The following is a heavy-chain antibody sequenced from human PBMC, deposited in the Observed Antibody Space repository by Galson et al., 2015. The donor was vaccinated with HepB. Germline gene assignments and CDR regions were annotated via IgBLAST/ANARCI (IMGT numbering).Heavy chain of an antibody. Sequence: SCKASGYTFTSYAMHWVRQAPGQRLEWMGWINAGNGNTKYSQKFQGRVTITRDTSASTAYMELSSLRSEDTAVYYCAGGRIDRPSGSFDYWGQGTLVTVSS. D-gene: IGHD1-26*01. J-gene: IGHJ4*02. V-gene: IGHV1-3*01. CDR3: AGGRIDRPSGSFDY. CDR2: INAGNGNT. CDR1: GYTFTSYA.